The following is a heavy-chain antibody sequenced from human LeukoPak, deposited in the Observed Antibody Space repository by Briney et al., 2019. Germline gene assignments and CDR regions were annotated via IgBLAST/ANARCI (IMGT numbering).Heavy chain of an antibody. CDR2: INHSGST. J-gene: IGHJ4*02. CDR3: ARGGYSYKD. Sequence: SETLSLTCAVYGGSFSGYYWSWIRQPPGKGLEWIGEINHSGSTNYNPSLKSRVTISVDTAKNQFSLRLNSVTAADTAVYYCARGGYSYKDWGQGTRVTVSS. D-gene: IGHD5-18*01. CDR1: GGSFSGYY. V-gene: IGHV4-34*01.